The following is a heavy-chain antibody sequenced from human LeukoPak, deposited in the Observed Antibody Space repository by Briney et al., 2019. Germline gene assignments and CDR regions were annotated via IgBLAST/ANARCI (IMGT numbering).Heavy chain of an antibody. CDR1: GFTFSSYG. V-gene: IGHV3-33*01. CDR2: IWYDGSNI. Sequence: GRSLRLSCAASGFTFSSYGMHWVRQAPGKGLEWVAVIWYDGSNIYYADSVKGRFTISRDNSKNTLYLQMNSLRAEDTAVYYCARDQGSSWYRVFDYWGQGTLVTVSS. D-gene: IGHD6-13*01. J-gene: IGHJ4*02. CDR3: ARDQGSSWYRVFDY.